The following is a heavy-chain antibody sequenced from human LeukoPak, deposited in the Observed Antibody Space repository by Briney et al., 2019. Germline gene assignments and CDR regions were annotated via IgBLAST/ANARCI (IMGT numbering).Heavy chain of an antibody. J-gene: IGHJ4*02. V-gene: IGHV3-33*01. D-gene: IGHD2-2*03. CDR2: IWYDGSNK. CDR1: GFTFSSYG. Sequence: GGSLRLSCAASGFTFSSYGMHWVRQAPGKGLEWVAVIWYDGSNKYYADSVKGRFTISRDNSKNTLYLQTNSLRAEDTAVYYCARDGSLEYYFDYWGQGTLVTVSS. CDR3: ARDGSLEYYFDY.